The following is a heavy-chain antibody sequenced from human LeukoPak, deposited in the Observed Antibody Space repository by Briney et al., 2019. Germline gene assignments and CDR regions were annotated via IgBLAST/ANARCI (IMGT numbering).Heavy chain of an antibody. J-gene: IGHJ4*02. Sequence: GGSLRLSCAASGFTFSNSWMSWVRQAPGKGLEWVANIKQDGSEKYYVDSVKGRFTISRDNAKNSLYLQMNSLRAEDTAVYYCARDNSGYEVNLDYWGQGTLVTVSS. V-gene: IGHV3-7*03. CDR3: ARDNSGYEVNLDY. CDR2: IKQDGSEK. CDR1: GFTFSNSW. D-gene: IGHD5-12*01.